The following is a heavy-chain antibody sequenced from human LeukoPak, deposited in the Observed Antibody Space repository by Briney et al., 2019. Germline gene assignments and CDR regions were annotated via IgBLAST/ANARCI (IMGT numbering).Heavy chain of an antibody. CDR1: GGSFSGYY. J-gene: IGHJ3*02. CDR3: ARLPQQLDAFDI. Sequence: SETLSLTCAAYGGSFSGYYWSWIRQPPGKGLEWIGEINHSGSTNYNPSLKSRVTISVDTSKNQFSLKLSSVTAADTAVYYCARLPQQLDAFDIWGQGTMVTVSS. D-gene: IGHD6-13*01. V-gene: IGHV4-34*01. CDR2: INHSGST.